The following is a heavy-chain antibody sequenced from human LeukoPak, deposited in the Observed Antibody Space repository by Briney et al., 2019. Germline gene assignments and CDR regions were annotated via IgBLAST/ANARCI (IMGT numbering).Heavy chain of an antibody. CDR1: GGTFSSYA. CDR3: ASPYYYDSSGYSPLDY. J-gene: IGHJ4*02. CDR2: IIPILGTA. V-gene: IGHV1-69*04. Sequence: ASVKVSCKASGGTFSSYAISWVRQAPGQGLEWMGRIIPILGTANYAQKFQGRVTITADKSTSTAYMELSSLRSEDTAVYYCASPYYYDSSGYSPLDYWGQGTLVTVSS. D-gene: IGHD3-22*01.